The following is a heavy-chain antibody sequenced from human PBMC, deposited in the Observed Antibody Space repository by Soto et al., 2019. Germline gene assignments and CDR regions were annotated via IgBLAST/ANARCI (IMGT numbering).Heavy chain of an antibody. CDR1: GFTFSSYS. V-gene: IGHV3-21*01. D-gene: IGHD2-2*01. J-gene: IGHJ5*02. CDR3: ASSTVPAAARGAPANNWFDP. Sequence: GGSLRLSCAASGFTFSSYSVNWVRQAPGKGLEWVSSISSSSSYIYYADSVKGRFTISRDNAKNSLYLQMNSLRAEDTAVYYCASSTVPAAARGAPANNWFDPWGQGTLVTVSS. CDR2: ISSSSSYI.